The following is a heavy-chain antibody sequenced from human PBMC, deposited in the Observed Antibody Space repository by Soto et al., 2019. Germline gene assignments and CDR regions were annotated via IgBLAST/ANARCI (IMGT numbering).Heavy chain of an antibody. Sequence: QVQLVQSGAEVKKPGASVTVSCKTSGYTLSNYGINWVRQAPGQGLEWMGWISGYNGNTNYAQTVQGRVTMTTDTTTGTVYMELRRLKSADTAIYYCSRFIMVGGWFDPNYYHGMDVWGHGTTVTVSS. CDR2: ISGYNGNT. CDR1: GYTLSNYG. CDR3: SRFIMVGGWFDPNYYHGMDV. D-gene: IGHD6-19*01. V-gene: IGHV1-18*01. J-gene: IGHJ6*02.